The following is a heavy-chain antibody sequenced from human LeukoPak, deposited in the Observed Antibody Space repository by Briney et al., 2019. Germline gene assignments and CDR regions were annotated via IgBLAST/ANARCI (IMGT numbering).Heavy chain of an antibody. CDR3: AGGITMTGPNPFDY. D-gene: IGHD6-19*01. J-gene: IGHJ4*02. CDR1: GFTFSGYG. Sequence: PGGSLRLSCAASGFTFSGYGMHWVRQAPGKGLEWVAFIWYDGSIKHYADSVKGRFTISRDNSKNTLFLQINSLRVEDTAVYYCAGGITMTGPNPFDYWGQGTLVTVSS. CDR2: IWYDGSIK. V-gene: IGHV3-30*02.